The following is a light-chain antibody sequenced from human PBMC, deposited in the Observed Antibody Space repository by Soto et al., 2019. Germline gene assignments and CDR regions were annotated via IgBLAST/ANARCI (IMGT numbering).Light chain of an antibody. V-gene: IGKV3-11*01. J-gene: IGKJ5*01. CDR2: NAA. CDR3: QQRGDWLPIT. CDR1: QRVSNF. Sequence: EIVLTQSPATLSLSPGERAILSFRASQRVSNFFAGFQQKPAQPATLLIYNAANRTTAITARWSGGGSGTDFTPPISSLQSEDFAVYYCQQRGDWLPITFGQGTRLENK.